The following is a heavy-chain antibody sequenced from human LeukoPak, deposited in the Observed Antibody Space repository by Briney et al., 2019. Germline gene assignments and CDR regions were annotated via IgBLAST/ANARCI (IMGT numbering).Heavy chain of an antibody. CDR1: GFTFSIYG. J-gene: IGHJ6*04. CDR3: AELGITMIGGV. CDR2: ISDNGGNT. V-gene: IGHV3-23*01. Sequence: SGGSLRLPCAASGFTFSIYGMGWVRQAPGKGLEWVSSISDNGGNTYYADSAKGRFTISRDNAKNSLYLQMNSLRAEDTAVYYCAELGITMIGGVWGKGTTVTISS. D-gene: IGHD3-10*02.